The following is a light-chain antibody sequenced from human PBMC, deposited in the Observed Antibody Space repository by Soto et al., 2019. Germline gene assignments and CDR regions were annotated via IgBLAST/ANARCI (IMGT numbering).Light chain of an antibody. Sequence: EIVLTQSPGTLSLSPGERATLSCRASQSVSSSYLAWYQQKPGQAPRLLIYGASSRATGIPDRFSGSGAGTGFTLSISRLEPEEFAVYYCQQYGSSPCSFGQGTKVDIK. CDR3: QQYGSSPCS. J-gene: IGKJ1*01. CDR1: QSVSSSY. CDR2: GAS. V-gene: IGKV3-20*01.